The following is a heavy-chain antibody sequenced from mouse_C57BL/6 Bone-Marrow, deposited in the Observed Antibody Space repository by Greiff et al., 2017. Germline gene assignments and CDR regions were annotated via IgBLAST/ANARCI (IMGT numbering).Heavy chain of an antibody. CDR1: GYTFTSYW. CDR2: IEPSDSYT. CDR3: AREGWPSYYFDY. Sequence: QVQLHQPGAELVMPGASVKLSCKASGYTFTSYWMHWVKQRPGQGLEWIGEIEPSDSYTNYNQKFKGKSTLTVDKSSSTAYMQLSSLTSEDSAVYYCAREGWPSYYFDYWGQGTTLTVSS. J-gene: IGHJ2*01. V-gene: IGHV1-69*01. D-gene: IGHD2-3*01.